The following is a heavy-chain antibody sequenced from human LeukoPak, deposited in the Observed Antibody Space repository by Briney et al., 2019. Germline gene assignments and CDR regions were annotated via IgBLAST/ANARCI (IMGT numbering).Heavy chain of an antibody. CDR2: TNPNSGGT. J-gene: IGHJ5*02. Sequence: ASVKVSCKASGYTFTGYYMHWVRQAPGQGLEWMGWTNPNSGGTNYAQKFQGRVTMTRDTSISTAYMELSRLRSDDTAVYYCARSAAGTPPWFDPWGQGTLVTVSS. CDR1: GYTFTGYY. CDR3: ARSAAGTPPWFDP. V-gene: IGHV1-2*02. D-gene: IGHD6-13*01.